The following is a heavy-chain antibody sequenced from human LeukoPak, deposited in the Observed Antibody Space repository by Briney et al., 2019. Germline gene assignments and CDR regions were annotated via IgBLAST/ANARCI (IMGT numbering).Heavy chain of an antibody. D-gene: IGHD6-13*01. CDR2: ISGSGGST. J-gene: IGHJ5*02. Sequence: PGGSLRLSCAASGFTFSSYAMSWVRQAPGKGLEWVSAISGSGGSTYYADSVKGRFTISRDNSKNTLYLQMNSLRAEDTAVYYCATSGVAAGTNWFDPWGQGTLVTVSS. CDR3: ATSGVAAGTNWFDP. V-gene: IGHV3-23*01. CDR1: GFTFSSYA.